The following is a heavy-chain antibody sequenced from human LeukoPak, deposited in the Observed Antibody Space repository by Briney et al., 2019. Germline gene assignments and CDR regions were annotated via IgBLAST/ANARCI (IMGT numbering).Heavy chain of an antibody. D-gene: IGHD2-2*03. J-gene: IGHJ5*02. V-gene: IGHV1-8*03. CDR3: ARAGYCSSTSCRSWFDP. Sequence: ASVKVSCKASGYTFTSYDMNWVRQAPGQGLEWMGWMNPNSGNTDYAQKFQGRVTITRNTSISTAYMELSSLRSEDTAVYYCARAGYCSSTSCRSWFDPWGRGTLITVSS. CDR1: GYTFTSYD. CDR2: MNPNSGNT.